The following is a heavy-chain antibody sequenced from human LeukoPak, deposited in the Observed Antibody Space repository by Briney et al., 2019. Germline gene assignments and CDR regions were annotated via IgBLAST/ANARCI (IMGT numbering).Heavy chain of an antibody. CDR2: ISSSSSTI. V-gene: IGHV3-48*01. CDR1: GFTFSSYS. D-gene: IGHD6-13*01. J-gene: IGHJ3*01. Sequence: GGSLRLSCAASGFTFSSYSMNWVRQAPGKGLEWVSYISSSSSTIYYADSVKGRFTISRDNAKNSLYLQVNSLRADDTAIYYCAKDIRGILAAAAARAFDVWGQGTMVTVSS. CDR3: AKDIRGILAAAAARAFDV.